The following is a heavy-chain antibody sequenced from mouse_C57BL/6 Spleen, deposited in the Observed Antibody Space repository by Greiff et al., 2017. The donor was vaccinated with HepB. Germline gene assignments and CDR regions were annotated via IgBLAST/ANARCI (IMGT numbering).Heavy chain of an antibody. CDR2: ISNGGGST. CDR3: ARRTAQATGFAY. Sequence: EVMLVESGGGLVQPGGSLKLSCAASGFTFSDYYMYWVRQTPEKRLEWVAYISNGGGSTYYPDTVKGRFTISRDNAKNTLYLQRSRLKSEDTAMYYCARRTAQATGFAYWGQGTLVTVSA. V-gene: IGHV5-12*01. D-gene: IGHD3-2*02. CDR1: GFTFSDYY. J-gene: IGHJ3*01.